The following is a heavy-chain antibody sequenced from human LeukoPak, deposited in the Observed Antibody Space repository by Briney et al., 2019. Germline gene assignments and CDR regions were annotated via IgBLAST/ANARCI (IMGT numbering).Heavy chain of an antibody. CDR1: GYTFTNYG. V-gene: IGHV1-18*01. Sequence: ASVKVSCKASGYTFTNYGVSWVRQAPGQGLEGMGWINAYNGDTHYAQNLHGRLTMTTDTSTSMAFMELRSLRPDDTAVYFCARWGLVAPGTYYYYMDVWGRGTTVTVSS. CDR3: ARWGLVAPGTYYYYMDV. D-gene: IGHD2-2*01. CDR2: INAYNGDT. J-gene: IGHJ6*03.